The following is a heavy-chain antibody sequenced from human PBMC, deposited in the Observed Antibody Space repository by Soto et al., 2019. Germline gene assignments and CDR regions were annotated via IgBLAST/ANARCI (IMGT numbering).Heavy chain of an antibody. D-gene: IGHD3-22*01. Sequence: QVQLVQSGAEVKKPGASVKVSCKASGYTFTSYYMHWVRQAPGQGLEWMGIINPSGGSTSYAQKFQGTVTMTRDTSTSTVYMELSSLRSEDTAVYYCARDGTYYYDSSGSNPYYYYGMDDWGQGTTVTVSS. CDR3: ARDGTYYYDSSGSNPYYYYGMDD. CDR1: GYTFTSYY. CDR2: INPSGGST. J-gene: IGHJ6*02. V-gene: IGHV1-46*01.